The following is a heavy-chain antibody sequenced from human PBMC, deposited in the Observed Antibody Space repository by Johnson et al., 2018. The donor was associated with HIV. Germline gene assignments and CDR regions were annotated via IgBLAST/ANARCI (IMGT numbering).Heavy chain of an antibody. CDR2: IRSKAYGGTT. CDR1: GFTFGDYA. CDR3: TRDRGAFDI. V-gene: IGHV3-49*04. D-gene: IGHD5-24*01. J-gene: IGHJ3*02. Sequence: VQLVESGGDLVQPGRSLRLSCTVSGFTFGDYAMDWVRQAPGKGLEWVGFIRSKAYGGTTEYAASVKGRFTISRDDSNSIAYLQMNSLKTEDTAVYYCTRDRGAFDIWGQGTMVTVSS.